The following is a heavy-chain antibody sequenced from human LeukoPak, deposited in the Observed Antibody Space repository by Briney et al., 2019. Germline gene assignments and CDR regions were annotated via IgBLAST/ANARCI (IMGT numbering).Heavy chain of an antibody. D-gene: IGHD1-7*01. J-gene: IGHJ4*02. CDR1: GYTFTNYD. V-gene: IGHV1-18*01. CDR2: ISAYIGNT. CDR3: ARGFSVHPSLWNYEDCYDR. Sequence: ASVKVSCKASGYTFTNYDINWVRQAPGQGLEWMGWISAYIGNTYYAQKFQGRVTMTTDTSTTTAYMELRSLRSDDTGVYYCARGFSVHPSLWNYEDCYDRWGQGTLVTVSS.